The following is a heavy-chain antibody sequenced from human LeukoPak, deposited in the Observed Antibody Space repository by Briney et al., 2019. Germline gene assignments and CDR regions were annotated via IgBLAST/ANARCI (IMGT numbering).Heavy chain of an antibody. V-gene: IGHV3-23*01. CDR1: GFTFSSYA. CDR2: ISGSGGST. D-gene: IGHD3-22*01. CDR3: AKYYYDSSGYIPPAPFDY. J-gene: IGHJ4*02. Sequence: PGGSLRLSCAASGFTFSSYAMSWVRQAPGKGLEWVSAISGSGGSTYYADSVKGRFTISRDNSKNTLYLQMNSLRAEDTAVYYCAKYYYDSSGYIPPAPFDYWGQGTLVTVSS.